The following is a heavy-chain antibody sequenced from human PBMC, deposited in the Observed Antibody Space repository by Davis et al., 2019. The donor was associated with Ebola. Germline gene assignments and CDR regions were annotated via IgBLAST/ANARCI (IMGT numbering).Heavy chain of an antibody. CDR2: IQNDGSII. J-gene: IGHJ3*01. D-gene: IGHD1-7*01. CDR3: AREVSAVNFHACDF. Sequence: PGGSLRLSCVASGFTFNNYGMHWVRQAPGKGLEWVALIQNDGSIINYVGSVRGRFTISRDNSKNTVYLQTNSLRVEDTAVYYCAREVSAVNFHACDFWGQGTVVTVSS. V-gene: IGHV3-30*02. CDR1: GFTFNNYG.